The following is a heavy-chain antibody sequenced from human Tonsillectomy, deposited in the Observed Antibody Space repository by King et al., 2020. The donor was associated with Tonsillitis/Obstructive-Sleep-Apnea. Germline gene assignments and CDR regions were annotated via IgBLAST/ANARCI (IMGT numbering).Heavy chain of an antibody. CDR1: GGSISSYY. Sequence: QLQESGPGLVKPSETLSLTCTVSGGSISSYYWSWIRQPPGKGLEWIGYIYYSGSTNYNPSPKSRVTLSVDTSKNQFSLKLSSVTAADTAVYYCARVIPDWYFDLWGRGTLVTVSS. V-gene: IGHV4-59*01. CDR3: ARVIPDWYFDL. CDR2: IYYSGST. D-gene: IGHD2-21*01. J-gene: IGHJ2*01.